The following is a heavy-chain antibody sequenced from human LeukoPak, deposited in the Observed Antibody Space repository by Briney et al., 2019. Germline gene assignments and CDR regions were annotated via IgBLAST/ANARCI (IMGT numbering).Heavy chain of an antibody. D-gene: IGHD3-10*01. CDR2: INPDGTAT. V-gene: IGHV3-74*01. J-gene: IGHJ5*02. CDR1: GFIFIDYW. CDR3: ARAYYGSGSYQGDWFDP. Sequence: PGGSLRLSCEISGFIFIDYWMHWVRQVLGKGPVWVSRINPDGTATNYADSVKGRFTISRDNAKNTLYLQMNSLRAEDTAVYYCARAYYGSGSYQGDWFDPWGQGTLVTVSS.